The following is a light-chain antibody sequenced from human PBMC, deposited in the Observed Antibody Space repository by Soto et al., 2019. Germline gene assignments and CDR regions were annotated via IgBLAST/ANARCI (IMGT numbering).Light chain of an antibody. J-gene: IGKJ2*01. CDR1: QRVFYSSNTKYY. CDR2: WAS. Sequence: IVMTQSPDSLAVSLGERATINCKSSQRVFYSSNTKYYLACYRQKPGQHPKLLIYWASIRESGVPDRIRGSASGTEFALTMSIRQAKDVEVYDTQQYYSTPQDTFGQGTKLEIK. V-gene: IGKV4-1*01. CDR3: QQYYSTPQDT.